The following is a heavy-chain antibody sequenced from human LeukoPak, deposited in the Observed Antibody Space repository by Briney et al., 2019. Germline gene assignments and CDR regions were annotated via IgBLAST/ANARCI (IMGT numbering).Heavy chain of an antibody. CDR3: AREGYIAAAGTENWFDP. Sequence: ASVKVSCKASGYTFTSYDINWVRQATGQGLEWMGWMNPNSGNTGYAQKFQGRVTMTRNTSISTAYMELSSLRSEDTAVYYCAREGYIAAAGTENWFDPWGRGTLVTVSS. V-gene: IGHV1-8*01. J-gene: IGHJ5*02. CDR1: GYTFTSYD. CDR2: MNPNSGNT. D-gene: IGHD6-13*01.